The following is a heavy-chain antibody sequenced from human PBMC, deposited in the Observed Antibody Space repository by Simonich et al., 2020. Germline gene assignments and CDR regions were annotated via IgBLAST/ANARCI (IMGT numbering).Heavy chain of an antibody. V-gene: IGHV3-30*07. Sequence: QVQLVESGGGVVQPGRSLRLSCAASGFTFSSYAMHWVRQAPGKGLKWVAVISYDGSNKYYANSVKGRFTISRDNSKNTLYLQMNSLRAEDTAVYYCARGALYWGQGTLVTVSS. J-gene: IGHJ4*02. CDR1: GFTFSSYA. CDR3: ARGALY. CDR2: ISYDGSNK.